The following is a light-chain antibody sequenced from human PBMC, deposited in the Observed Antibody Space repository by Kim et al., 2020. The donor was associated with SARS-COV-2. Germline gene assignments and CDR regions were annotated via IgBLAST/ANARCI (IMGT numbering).Light chain of an antibody. J-gene: IGLJ3*02. CDR3: ETWDTNTRV. CDR2: LEGSGSY. V-gene: IGLV4-60*03. Sequence: SSVKLTCTLSSGHINYIIAWHQQQPGKAHRYLMKLEGSGSYNRGSGVPDRYSGSSSGADRYLTIPNLQSDDEADYYCETWDTNTRVFGGGTQLTVL. CDR1: SGHINYI.